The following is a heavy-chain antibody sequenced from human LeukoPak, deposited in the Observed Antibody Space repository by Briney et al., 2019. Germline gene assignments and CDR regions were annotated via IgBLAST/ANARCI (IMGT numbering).Heavy chain of an antibody. CDR1: GGSFSGYY. CDR2: INHSGST. J-gene: IGHJ4*02. V-gene: IGHV4-34*01. Sequence: SETLSLTCAVYGGSFSGYYWSWIRQPPGKGLEWIGEINHSGSTNYNPSLKSRVTISVDTSKNQFSLKLSSVTAADTAVYYCARQTHGRDGYNFLVLFDYWGQGTLVTVSS. D-gene: IGHD5-24*01. CDR3: ARQTHGRDGYNFLVLFDY.